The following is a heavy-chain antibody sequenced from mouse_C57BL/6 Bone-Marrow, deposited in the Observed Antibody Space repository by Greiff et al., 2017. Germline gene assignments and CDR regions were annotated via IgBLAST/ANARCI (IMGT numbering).Heavy chain of an antibody. CDR1: GYTFTGYW. CDR3: ANYYGSSYFDV. J-gene: IGHJ1*03. Sequence: VQLQQSGAELMKPGASVKLSCKATGYTFTGYWIEWVKQRPGHGLEWIGEILPGSGSTNYNAKFQGKAPFTEATSSNTAYMQLSSLTTEDSAIYYCANYYGSSYFDVGGTGTTVTVS. CDR2: ILPGSGST. D-gene: IGHD1-1*01. V-gene: IGHV1-9*01.